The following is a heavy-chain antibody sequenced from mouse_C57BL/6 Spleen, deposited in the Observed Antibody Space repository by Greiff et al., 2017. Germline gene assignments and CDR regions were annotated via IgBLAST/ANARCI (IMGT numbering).Heavy chain of an antibody. J-gene: IGHJ1*03. Sequence: QVQLQQSGAELARPGASVKLSCKASGYTFTSYGISWVKQRTGQGLEWIGEIYPRSGNTYYNEKFKGKATLTADKSSSTAYMELRSLTSEDSAVYFCARASPITTVWYFDVWGTGTTVTVSS. V-gene: IGHV1-81*01. CDR2: IYPRSGNT. D-gene: IGHD1-1*01. CDR1: GYTFTSYG. CDR3: ARASPITTVWYFDV.